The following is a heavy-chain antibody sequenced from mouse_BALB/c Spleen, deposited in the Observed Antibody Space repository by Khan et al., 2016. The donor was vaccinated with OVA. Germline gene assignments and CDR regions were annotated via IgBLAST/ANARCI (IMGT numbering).Heavy chain of an antibody. CDR3: ASENYYGRTCYAMDY. V-gene: IGHV1S41*01. CDR2: IAPGSGSS. D-gene: IGHD1-1*01. J-gene: IGHJ4*01. CDR1: GYTFTSYW. Sequence: DLVKPGASVKLSCKASGYTFTSYWINWIKQRPGQGLEWIGRIAPGSGSSSYNERFKGKATLTLDPSSSTAYIQLSSLSSEDSAVDFCASENYYGRTCYAMDYWGQGTSVTVSS.